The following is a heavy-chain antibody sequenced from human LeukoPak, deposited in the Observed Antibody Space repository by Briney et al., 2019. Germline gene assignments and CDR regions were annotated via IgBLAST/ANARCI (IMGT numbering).Heavy chain of an antibody. CDR3: ARDWAIVGAPGPWFDP. D-gene: IGHD1-26*01. Sequence: GGSLRLSCAASGFIFIPYSMNWVRQAPGKGLEWVSYISSSSSTIYYADSVKGRFTISRDNAKNSVYLQMNSLRAEDTAVYYCARDWAIVGAPGPWFDPWGQGSLVTVSS. V-gene: IGHV3-48*01. CDR1: GFIFIPYS. CDR2: ISSSSSTI. J-gene: IGHJ5*02.